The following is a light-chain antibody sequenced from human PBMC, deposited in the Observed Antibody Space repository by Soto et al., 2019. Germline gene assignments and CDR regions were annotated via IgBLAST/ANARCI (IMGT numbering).Light chain of an antibody. CDR1: SSDVGGSNF. J-gene: IGLJ1*01. Sequence: QSALTQPASVSASPGQSITISCTGTSSDVGGSNFVSWYQQHPGKPPKLIFYDVATRPSGVSNRFSGSKSGSTASLIISRLQTEDEADYYCVSFTSSTTYVFGSGTKVTVL. CDR3: VSFTSSTTYV. CDR2: DVA. V-gene: IGLV2-14*03.